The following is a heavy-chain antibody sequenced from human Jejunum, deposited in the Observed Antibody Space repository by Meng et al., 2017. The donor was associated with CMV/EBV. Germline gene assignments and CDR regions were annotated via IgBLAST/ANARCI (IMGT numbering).Heavy chain of an antibody. V-gene: IGHV6-1*01. CDR3: ARLHCSSTSCYVDC. CDR1: GDSVSSNNAA. J-gene: IGHJ4*02. D-gene: IGHD2-2*01. Sequence: HVHRPQSGPGLVQPSQTLSLTCAISGDSVSSNNAAWNWIRQSPSRGLEWLGRTYYRSKWSNDYAVSVKSRITVNPDTSKNQFSLQLNSVTPEDTAVYYCARLHCSSTSCYVDCWGQGTLVTVSS. CDR2: TYYRSKWSN.